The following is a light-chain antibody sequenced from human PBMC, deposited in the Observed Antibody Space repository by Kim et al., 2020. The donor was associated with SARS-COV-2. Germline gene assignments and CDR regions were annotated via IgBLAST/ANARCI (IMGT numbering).Light chain of an antibody. CDR3: QQADSFPYT. V-gene: IGKV1-12*01. CDR1: QDIKKT. Sequence: SAFVGDRITFPRRASQDIKKTLAWYQQKPGQAPTLLIFAASNLQGGVTSRFSGSGSGTDFTFTIASLQADDVATYYCQQADSFPYTFGQGTKLEI. J-gene: IGKJ2*01. CDR2: AAS.